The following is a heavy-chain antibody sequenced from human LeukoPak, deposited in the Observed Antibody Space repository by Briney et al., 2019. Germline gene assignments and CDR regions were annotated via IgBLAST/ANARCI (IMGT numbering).Heavy chain of an antibody. D-gene: IGHD3-22*01. J-gene: IGHJ4*02. CDR1: GFTVSSNY. V-gene: IGHV3-53*01. Sequence: SGESLRLSCAASGFTVSSNYMSWVRQAPGKGLEWVSVIYSGGSTYYADSVKGRFTISRDNAKNSLYLQMNSLRAEDTAVYYCAGPDYYDSSGLLDYWGQGTLVTVSS. CDR2: IYSGGST. CDR3: AGPDYYDSSGLLDY.